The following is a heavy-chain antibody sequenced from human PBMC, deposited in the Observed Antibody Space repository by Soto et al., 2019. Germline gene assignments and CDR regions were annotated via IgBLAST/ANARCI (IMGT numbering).Heavy chain of an antibody. J-gene: IGHJ6*02. V-gene: IGHV5-51*01. CDR2: IYPGDSNA. CDR3: ASSFNVFSRYGMDV. D-gene: IGHD3-3*01. CDR1: RYRLTNYW. Sequence: GESLKISCKGSRYRLTNYWIGWVRQMPGKGLEWMGIIYPGDSNAKYSPSFRGQVSISVDESINTVYLQWSGLKASDTGMYYCASSFNVFSRYGMDVWGRGTAVTVSS.